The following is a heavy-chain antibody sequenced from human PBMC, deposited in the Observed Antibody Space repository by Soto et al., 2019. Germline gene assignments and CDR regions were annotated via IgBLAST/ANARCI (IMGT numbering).Heavy chain of an antibody. CDR2: IYYSGST. V-gene: IGHV4-39*01. CDR3: ARHYRRITMVRGVIIPALHWFDP. Sequence: SETLSLTCTVSGGSISSSSYYWGWIRQPPGKGLEWIGSIYYSGSTYYNPSLKSRVTISVDTSKNQFSLKLSSVTAADTAVYYCARHYRRITMVRGVIIPALHWFDPWGQGTLVTVSS. J-gene: IGHJ5*02. CDR1: GGSISSSSYY. D-gene: IGHD3-10*01.